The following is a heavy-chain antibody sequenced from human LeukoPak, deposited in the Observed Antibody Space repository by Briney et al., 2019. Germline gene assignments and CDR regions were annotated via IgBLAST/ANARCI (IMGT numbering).Heavy chain of an antibody. D-gene: IGHD3-22*01. V-gene: IGHV4-59*01. J-gene: IGHJ6*02. CDR1: GGSISSYY. Sequence: SETLSLTCTVSGGSISSYYWSWIRQPPGKGLEWIGYIYYSGSTNYNPSLKSRVTISVDTSKNQFSLKLSSVIAADTAVYYCARGLDSSGYPIYYHYGMDVWGQGTTVTVSS. CDR3: ARGLDSSGYPIYYHYGMDV. CDR2: IYYSGST.